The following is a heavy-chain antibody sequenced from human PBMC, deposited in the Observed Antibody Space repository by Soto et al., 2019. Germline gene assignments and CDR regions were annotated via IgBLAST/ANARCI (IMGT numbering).Heavy chain of an antibody. CDR2: IIPILGIA. J-gene: IGHJ4*02. Sequence: QVQLVPSGAEVKKPGSSVKVSCKASGGTFSSYTISWVRQAPGQGLEWMGRIIPILGIANYAQKFQGRVTITADKSTSTAYMELSSLRSEDTAVYYCARGLHYDSISLDDYWGQGTLVTVSS. CDR3: ARGLHYDSISLDDY. D-gene: IGHD3-22*01. V-gene: IGHV1-69*02. CDR1: GGTFSSYT.